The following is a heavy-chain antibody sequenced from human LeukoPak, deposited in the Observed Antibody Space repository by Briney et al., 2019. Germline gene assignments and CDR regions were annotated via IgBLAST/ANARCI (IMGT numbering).Heavy chain of an antibody. J-gene: IGHJ5*02. CDR3: VRGPYGASISKWFDP. D-gene: IGHD4/OR15-4a*01. CDR2: IYYSGDT. V-gene: IGHV4-59*01. Sequence: SETLSLTCTVSGGSISSYYWSWIRQPPGKGLEWIGYIYYSGDTNYNPSLKSRVALSVDTSRNQLSLQLSSVTTADTAVYYCVRGPYGASISKWFDPWGQGTLVIVSS. CDR1: GGSISSYY.